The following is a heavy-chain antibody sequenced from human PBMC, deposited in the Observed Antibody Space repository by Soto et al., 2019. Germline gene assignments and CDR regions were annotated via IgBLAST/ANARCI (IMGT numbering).Heavy chain of an antibody. Sequence: EVQLLESGGGLVQPGGSLTLSCATSGFTFSSYAMVWVRQAAEKGLEWVASISNNGDTAHYADSVKGRFTISRGNSENTLYLQMNGLRADDTALYFCAKSRVFIGAIVTLLDSWGQGTQVTVSS. CDR1: GFTFSSYA. V-gene: IGHV3-23*01. CDR2: ISNNGDTA. D-gene: IGHD3-16*02. J-gene: IGHJ4*02. CDR3: AKSRVFIGAIVTLLDS.